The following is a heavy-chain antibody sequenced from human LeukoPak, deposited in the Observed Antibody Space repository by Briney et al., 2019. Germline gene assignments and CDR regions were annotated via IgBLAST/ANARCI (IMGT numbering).Heavy chain of an antibody. V-gene: IGHV3-53*01. CDR3: AKGSLRSPGAFDI. CDR1: GFTVSSNY. J-gene: IGHJ3*02. D-gene: IGHD5/OR15-5a*01. CDR2: IYSGGST. Sequence: GGSLRLSCAASGFTVSSNYMSWVRQAPGKGLEWVSVIYSGGSTYYADSVKGRFTISRDNSKSTVYLQMNSLRAEDTAVYYCAKGSLRSPGAFDIWGQGTMVTVSS.